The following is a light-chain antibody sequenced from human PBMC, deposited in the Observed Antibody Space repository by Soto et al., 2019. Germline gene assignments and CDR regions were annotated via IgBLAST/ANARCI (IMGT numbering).Light chain of an antibody. CDR1: QSLNNY. Sequence: DIQMTQSTSTLSASVGDRVTITCRASQSLNNYLAWYQQKPEKAPKLLIYAASSLQSGVPSRFSGSGSGTDFTLTISSLQPEDFATYYCQQSYSTPLTFGGGSKVDI. V-gene: IGKV1-39*01. J-gene: IGKJ4*01. CDR2: AAS. CDR3: QQSYSTPLT.